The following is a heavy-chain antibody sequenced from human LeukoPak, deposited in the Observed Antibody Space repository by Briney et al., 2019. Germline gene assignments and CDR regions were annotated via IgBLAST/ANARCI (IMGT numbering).Heavy chain of an antibody. CDR1: GGSLSSSSYY. CDR2: IYYSGST. CDR3: ARHGGYRYKTLNYYYYMDV. V-gene: IGHV4-39*01. Sequence: SEALSLTCTVSGGSLSSSSYYWGWLRQPPGKGLEWIGSIYYSGSTYYNPSLKSRVTISVDTSKNQFSLKLSSVTAADTAVYYCARHGGYRYKTLNYYYYMDVWGKGTTVTVSS. J-gene: IGHJ6*03. D-gene: IGHD5-18*01.